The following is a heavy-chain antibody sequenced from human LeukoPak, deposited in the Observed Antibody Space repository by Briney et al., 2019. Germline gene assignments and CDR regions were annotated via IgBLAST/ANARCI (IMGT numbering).Heavy chain of an antibody. CDR1: GFTFSIYS. V-gene: IGHV3-48*04. CDR3: ARDVTSPEAFDI. D-gene: IGHD2-21*02. Sequence: GGSLRLSCTASGFTFSIYSMNWVRQAPGKGLEWISYITSSSSTIYYADSVKGRFTISRDNAKNSLYLQMNSLRAEDTAVYYCARDVTSPEAFDIWGQGTMVTVSS. CDR2: ITSSSSTI. J-gene: IGHJ3*02.